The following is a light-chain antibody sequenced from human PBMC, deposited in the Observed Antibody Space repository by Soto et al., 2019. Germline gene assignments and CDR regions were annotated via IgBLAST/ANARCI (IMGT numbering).Light chain of an antibody. J-gene: IGKJ5*01. CDR1: QSISNH. Sequence: DIQMTQSPSSLSASVGDRVTVTCRASQSISNHLNWYQHKPGKAPKLLIYAASNLHSGVPSRFSGSGSGTDFTLTISSLQPEDFATYYCQQADSLPLVTFGQGTRLEIK. CDR3: QQADSLPLVT. CDR2: AAS. V-gene: IGKV1-39*01.